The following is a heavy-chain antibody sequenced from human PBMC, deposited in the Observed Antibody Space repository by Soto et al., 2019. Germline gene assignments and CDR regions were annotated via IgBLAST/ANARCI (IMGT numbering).Heavy chain of an antibody. D-gene: IGHD4-17*01. V-gene: IGHV3-23*01. J-gene: IGHJ5*02. CDR3: AKEKADYLYWFDP. Sequence: AISGSGGSTYYADSVKGRFTISRDNSKNTLYLQMNSLRAEDTAVYYCAKEKADYLYWFDPWGQGTLVTVSS. CDR2: ISGSGGST.